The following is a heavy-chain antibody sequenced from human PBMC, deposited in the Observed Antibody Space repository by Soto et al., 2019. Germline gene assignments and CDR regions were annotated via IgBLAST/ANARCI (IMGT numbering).Heavy chain of an antibody. Sequence: PSETLSLTCAVYGGSFSGYYWSWIRQPPGKGLEWIGEINHSGSTNYNPSLKSRVTISVDTSKNQFSLKLSSVTAADTAVYYCARGDRSNWFDPWGQGTLVTVS. V-gene: IGHV4-34*01. J-gene: IGHJ5*02. CDR3: ARGDRSNWFDP. CDR2: INHSGST. CDR1: GGSFSGYY.